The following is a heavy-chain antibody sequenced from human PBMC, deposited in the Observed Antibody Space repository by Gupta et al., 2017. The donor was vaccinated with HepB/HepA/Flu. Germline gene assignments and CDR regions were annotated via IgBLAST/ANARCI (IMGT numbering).Heavy chain of an antibody. V-gene: IGHV3-23*01. CDR1: GFTFMRHA. Sequence: EVHVLESVGGLVQPGGSLRLSCAASGFTFMRHAMNWFRQVPGEGLEWVSCISHSGGSTYYADSVKGRFTISRDQSDNTLYMQMQSLRVEDTAIYFCAKDFKAYCSGCPDYWGQGTLVTVSS. J-gene: IGHJ4*02. CDR2: ISHSGGST. D-gene: IGHD2-15*01. CDR3: AKDFKAYCSGCPDY.